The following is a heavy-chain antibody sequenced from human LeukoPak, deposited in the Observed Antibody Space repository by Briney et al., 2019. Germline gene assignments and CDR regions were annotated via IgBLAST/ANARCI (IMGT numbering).Heavy chain of an antibody. CDR1: GGTFSSYA. CDR3: ARGASGGVRFLEWLSKNNDWFDP. V-gene: IGHV1-69*06. D-gene: IGHD3-3*01. J-gene: IGHJ5*02. CDR2: IIPIFGTA. Sequence: ASVKVSCEASGGTFSSYAISWVRQAPGQGLEWMGGIIPIFGTANYAQKFQGRVTITADKSTSTAYMELSSLRSEDTAVYYCARGASGGVRFLEWLSKNNDWFDPWGQGTLVTVSS.